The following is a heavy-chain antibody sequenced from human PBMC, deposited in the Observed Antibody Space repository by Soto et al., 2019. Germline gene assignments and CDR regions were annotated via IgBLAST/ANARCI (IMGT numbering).Heavy chain of an antibody. D-gene: IGHD3-3*01. CDR2: INPNSGGT. V-gene: IGHV1-2*04. CDR1: GYTFTGYY. J-gene: IGHJ6*02. Sequence: SVRVACKAAGYTFTGYYIHWVRQAPGQGLEWMGWINPNSGGTNYAQRFQGWVTMTRDTSISTAYMELSRLRSDDTAVYYCARGPITIFGVVININSYYGMDVWGQGTTVTVSS. CDR3: ARGPITIFGVVININSYYGMDV.